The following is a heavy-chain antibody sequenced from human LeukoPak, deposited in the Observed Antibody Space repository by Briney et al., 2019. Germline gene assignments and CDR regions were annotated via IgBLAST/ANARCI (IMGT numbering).Heavy chain of an antibody. CDR3: ARGPSYGSGSYNIYGIDN. D-gene: IGHD3-10*01. CDR2: MNPNSANT. J-gene: IGHJ4*02. Sequence: GASVKVSCKASGYTFTSYDINWVRQATGQGLEWMGWMNPNSANTGYAQKFQGRVTMTRDTSISTAYMELSSLTSEDTAVYYCARGPSYGSGSYNIYGIDNWGQGTLVTVSS. V-gene: IGHV1-8*01. CDR1: GYTFTSYD.